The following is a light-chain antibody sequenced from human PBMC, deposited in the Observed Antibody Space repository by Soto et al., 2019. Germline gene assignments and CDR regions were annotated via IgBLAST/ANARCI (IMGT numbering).Light chain of an antibody. V-gene: IGKV1-27*01. Sequence: DVQMTQSPSSLSASLGDNVTITCRASQGISNSLAWYQQTPGKVPKLLIYSASTLQSGVPSRFSGSGSGTVFTLTINSLQPEDVASYYCQKYNSAPFTFGPGTKVDLK. J-gene: IGKJ3*01. CDR3: QKYNSAPFT. CDR1: QGISNS. CDR2: SAS.